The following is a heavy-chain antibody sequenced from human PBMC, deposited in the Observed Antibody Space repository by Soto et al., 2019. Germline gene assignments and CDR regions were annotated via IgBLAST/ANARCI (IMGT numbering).Heavy chain of an antibody. CDR3: AMVDHYVTPTPQDV. CDR2: ISPYTGNT. CDR1: GYIFVNYG. J-gene: IGHJ6*02. D-gene: IGHD3-16*01. Sequence: QVQLVQSGDEVKKPGDSVKVSCKASGYIFVNYGIAWVRQAPGQGLEWMGWISPYTGNTHSATKIQGRLAMTTDTSRSTAYMALGSLTSDDTAVYSCAMVDHYVTPTPQDVWGQGTTVTVS. V-gene: IGHV1-18*01.